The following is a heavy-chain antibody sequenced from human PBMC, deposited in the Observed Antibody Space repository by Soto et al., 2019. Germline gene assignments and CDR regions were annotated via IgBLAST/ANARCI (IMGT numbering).Heavy chain of an antibody. CDR3: ARHVPDIVVVPAARKYYYYYGMDV. J-gene: IGHJ6*04. CDR2: IDPSDSYT. Sequence: PGESLKISCKGSGYSFTSSSISWVRQKPGKGLARMGRIDPSDSYTNYSPSFQGHVTISAGKSISTAYLQWSSLKASDTAMYYCARHVPDIVVVPAARKYYYYYGMDVWGKGTTGTVAS. V-gene: IGHV5-10-1*01. CDR1: GYSFTSSS. D-gene: IGHD2-2*01.